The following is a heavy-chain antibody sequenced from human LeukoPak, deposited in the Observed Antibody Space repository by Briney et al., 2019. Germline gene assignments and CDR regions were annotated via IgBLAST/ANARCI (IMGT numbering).Heavy chain of an antibody. D-gene: IGHD3-16*02. CDR1: GFTLSSYS. CDR3: ARERRGSIQPSIWGSYRYSAFDI. CDR2: IDSDTYGNTI. V-gene: IGHV3-48*02. J-gene: IGHJ3*02. Sequence: GGSLRLSCAASGFTLSSYSMNWVRQAPGKGLEWISYIDSDTYGNTIYYPHTVKGRFTISRDNAKNSLYLQMDSLRDEDTAVYYCARERRGSIQPSIWGSYRYSAFDIWGQGTMVTVSS.